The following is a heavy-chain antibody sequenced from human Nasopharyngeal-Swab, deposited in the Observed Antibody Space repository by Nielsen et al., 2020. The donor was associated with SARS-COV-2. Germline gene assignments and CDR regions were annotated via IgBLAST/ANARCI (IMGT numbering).Heavy chain of an antibody. D-gene: IGHD4/OR15-4a*01. J-gene: IGHJ6*02. Sequence: SLKISCAASGFTFDDYAMHWVRQAPGKGLEWVSGISWNSGSIGYADSVKGRFTISRDNAKNSLYLQMNSLRAEDTAVYYCARDIYGDNYYYYYGMDVWGQGTTVTVSS. CDR1: GFTFDDYA. V-gene: IGHV3-9*01. CDR2: ISWNSGSI. CDR3: ARDIYGDNYYYYYGMDV.